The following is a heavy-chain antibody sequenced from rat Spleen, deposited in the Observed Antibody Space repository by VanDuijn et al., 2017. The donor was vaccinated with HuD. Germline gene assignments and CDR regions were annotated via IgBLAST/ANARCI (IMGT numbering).Heavy chain of an antibody. D-gene: IGHD1-12*03. CDR1: GFTFSDHA. CDR2: ISSGGNT. CDR3: ASQHYYDGYHRDF. V-gene: IGHV2-6*01. Sequence: VQLVESGGRLVQPGNSLKLSCAASGFTFSDHAMAWVRQFPKKGLEWIAGISSGGNTYHNSVLRSRLSISRDTSKSQVFLKMDSLQTEDTAMYFCASQHYYDGYHRDFWGQGVMVTVSS. J-gene: IGHJ2*01.